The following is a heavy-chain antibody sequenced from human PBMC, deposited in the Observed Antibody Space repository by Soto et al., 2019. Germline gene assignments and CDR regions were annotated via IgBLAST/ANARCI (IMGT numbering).Heavy chain of an antibody. Sequence: SETLSLTCTVSGGSISSYYWSWIRQPPGKGLEWIGYIYYSGSTNYNPSLKSRVTISVDTSKNQFSLKLSSVTAADTAVYYCARIVVPAAIPGRDNWFDPWGQGTLVTVSS. CDR3: ARIVVPAAIPGRDNWFDP. CDR1: GGSISSYY. V-gene: IGHV4-59*01. J-gene: IGHJ5*02. CDR2: IYYSGST. D-gene: IGHD2-2*02.